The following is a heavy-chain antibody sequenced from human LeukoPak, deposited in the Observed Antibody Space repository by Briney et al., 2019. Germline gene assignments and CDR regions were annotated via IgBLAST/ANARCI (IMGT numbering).Heavy chain of an antibody. Sequence: GRSRRPSCAASGFTFSNYGMHWVRQAPGKGLEWVAVISYVESDKYYADSVKGRFTISRDNSKHTLYLQTNSLRAEDTAVYYCAKGVVAATNAAYYGMDVWGQGTTVTVSS. CDR2: ISYVESDK. J-gene: IGHJ6*02. CDR1: GFTFSNYG. D-gene: IGHD2-15*01. V-gene: IGHV3-30*18. CDR3: AKGVVAATNAAYYGMDV.